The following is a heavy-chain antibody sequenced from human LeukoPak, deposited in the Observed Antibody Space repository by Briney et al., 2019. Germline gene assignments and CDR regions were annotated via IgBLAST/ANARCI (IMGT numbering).Heavy chain of an antibody. V-gene: IGHV1-69*13. CDR3: AREAGTIGAFDI. CDR2: IIPIFGAA. D-gene: IGHD3-9*01. CDR1: GGTFSSYA. Sequence: ASVKVSCKASGGTFSSYAISWVRQAPGQGLEWMGGIIPIFGAANYAQKFQGRVTITADESTSTAYMELSSLRSEDTAVYYCAREAGTIGAFDIWGQGTMVTVSS. J-gene: IGHJ3*02.